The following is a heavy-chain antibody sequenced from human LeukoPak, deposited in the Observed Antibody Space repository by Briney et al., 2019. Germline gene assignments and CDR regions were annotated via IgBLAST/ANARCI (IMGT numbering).Heavy chain of an antibody. V-gene: IGHV1-69*05. J-gene: IGHJ6*03. CDR2: IIPIFGTA. Sequence: SVKVSCKASGGTFSSYAISWVRQAPGQGLEWMGRIIPIFGTANYAQKFQGRVTITTDESTSTAYMELSSLRSEDTAVYYCASLYCGGDCYLGYYYYMDVWGKGTTVTVSS. D-gene: IGHD2-21*02. CDR1: GGTFSSYA. CDR3: ASLYCGGDCYLGYYYYMDV.